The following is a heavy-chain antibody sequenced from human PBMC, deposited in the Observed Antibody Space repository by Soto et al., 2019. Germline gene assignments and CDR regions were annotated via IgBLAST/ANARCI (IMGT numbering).Heavy chain of an antibody. CDR3: TGITWFRGMDV. J-gene: IGHJ6*02. Sequence: SETLSLTCAISGDSVSSNSAGWNWIRQSPSRGLEWLGRTYYKSKWNNDYALSVKSRITINPDTSKNQFSLHLYSVTPEDTAVYYCTGITWFRGMDVWGQGTPVTVSS. D-gene: IGHD3-10*01. V-gene: IGHV6-1*01. CDR2: TYYKSKWNN. CDR1: GDSVSSNSAG.